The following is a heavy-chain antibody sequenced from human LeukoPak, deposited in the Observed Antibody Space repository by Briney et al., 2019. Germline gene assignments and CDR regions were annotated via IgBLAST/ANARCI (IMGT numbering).Heavy chain of an antibody. CDR1: GFTFSGYS. Sequence: PGRSLRLSCAASGFTFSGYSLHWVRQAPGMGPEWVAFIRYDGSNKKYPDSVKGRFSVSRDNSKNTLYLHMNSLTAEDTAVYYCAKARGLAALYSDSFEFYFDYWGQGTLVTVSS. CDR2: IRYDGSNK. V-gene: IGHV3-30*04. J-gene: IGHJ4*02. CDR3: AKARGLAALYSDSFEFYFDY. D-gene: IGHD6-6*01.